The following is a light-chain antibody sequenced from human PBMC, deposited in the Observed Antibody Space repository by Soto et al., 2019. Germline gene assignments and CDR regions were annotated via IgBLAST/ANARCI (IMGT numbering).Light chain of an antibody. V-gene: IGKV3-20*01. CDR1: ESITRN. CDR3: QHCGISPHT. CDR2: DAS. Sequence: EIEMTQSPATLSVSPGDRATLSCRATESITRNLAWYQQKPGQAPRLLIYDASSRATGIPDRFSGSGSGTDFTLTISRLEPEDFAVYFCQHCGISPHTFGQGTKVDI. J-gene: IGKJ1*01.